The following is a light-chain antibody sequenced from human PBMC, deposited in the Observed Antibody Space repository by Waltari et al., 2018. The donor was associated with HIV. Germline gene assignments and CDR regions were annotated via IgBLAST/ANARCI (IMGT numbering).Light chain of an antibody. V-gene: IGKV1-33*01. CDR3: QQYDNIPRT. Sequence: DIQMTQSPSSLSAHVGDRVTLTCQASQDITYYLNLYQQKPGKAPNLLIYDAFNLETGVPSRFSASGSGTDFTFTISSLQPEDIGTYYCQQYDNIPRTFGQGTKVEV. CDR1: QDITYY. J-gene: IGKJ1*01. CDR2: DAF.